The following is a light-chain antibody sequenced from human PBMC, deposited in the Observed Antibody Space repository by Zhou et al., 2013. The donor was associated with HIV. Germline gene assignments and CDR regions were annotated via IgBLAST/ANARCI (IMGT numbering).Light chain of an antibody. CDR2: QSS. CDR3: QDYGDSSKT. J-gene: IGKJ1*01. Sequence: DVQLTQSPPTLSASVGDKVTITCRASRTIGPWLAWYQQKPGGAPKLLVYQSSTLESGVSSRFSGRGSGAEFHLSIVSLQPDDFATYYCQDYGDSSKTFGRGTRV. CDR1: RTIGPW. V-gene: IGKV1-5*03.